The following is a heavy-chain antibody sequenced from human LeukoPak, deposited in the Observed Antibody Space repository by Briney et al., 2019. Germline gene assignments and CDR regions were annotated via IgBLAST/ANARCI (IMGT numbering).Heavy chain of an antibody. D-gene: IGHD2-2*01. Sequence: ASVKVSCKASGYTFTSYDINWLRQATGQGLEWMGWMNPNSGNTGYAQKFQGRVTMTRNTSISTAYMELSSLRSEDTAVYYCARAPGYCSSTSCPYYFDYWGQGTLVTVSS. CDR2: MNPNSGNT. V-gene: IGHV1-8*01. CDR1: GYTFTSYD. CDR3: ARAPGYCSSTSCPYYFDY. J-gene: IGHJ4*02.